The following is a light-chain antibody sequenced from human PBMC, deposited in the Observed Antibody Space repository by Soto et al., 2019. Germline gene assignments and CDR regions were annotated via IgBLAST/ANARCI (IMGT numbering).Light chain of an antibody. CDR3: KKYNSYSTWT. CDR2: DAP. V-gene: IGKV1-5*01. J-gene: IGKJ1*01. Sequence: DIQMTQSPSSLSASVGDRVTITCRASQSLNSLLALYQQEPGKTPKLLSYDAPSLECGFTSRFSGRGSGTEFTLTVIRLQPEDFATYDCKKYNSYSTWTFGPGSTV. CDR1: QSLNSL.